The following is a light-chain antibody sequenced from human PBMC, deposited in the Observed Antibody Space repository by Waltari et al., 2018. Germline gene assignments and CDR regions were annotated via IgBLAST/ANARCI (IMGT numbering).Light chain of an antibody. CDR1: QSLLHTNNKNY. V-gene: IGKV4-1*01. CDR2: WAS. Sequence: DIVVTQSPDSLAVSLGERATINCKSSQSLLHTNNKNYLAWYQHKQGQPPQLLIYWASTRDSGVTDRFSGSGSGTDFTLAISSLQPEDVAVYYCQQYYATPNPFGQGTNVEIK. J-gene: IGKJ2*01. CDR3: QQYYATPNP.